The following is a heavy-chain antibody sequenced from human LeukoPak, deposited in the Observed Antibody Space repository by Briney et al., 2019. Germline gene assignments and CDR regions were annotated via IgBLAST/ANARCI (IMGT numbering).Heavy chain of an antibody. CDR2: IYSGGST. V-gene: IGHV3-53*01. CDR1: GFTVSSNY. J-gene: IGHJ6*03. D-gene: IGHD3-10*01. CDR3: PSGSGSYRTPYYYMDV. Sequence: PGGSLRLSCAASGFTVSSNYMSWVRQAPGKGLEWVSVIYSGGSTYYADSVKGRFTISRDNSKNTLYLQMNSLRAEDTAVYYCPSGSGSYRTPYYYMDVWGTGTTVTVSS.